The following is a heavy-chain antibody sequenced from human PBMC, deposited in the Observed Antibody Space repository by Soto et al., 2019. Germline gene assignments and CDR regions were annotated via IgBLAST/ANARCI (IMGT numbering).Heavy chain of an antibody. Sequence: PSETLSLTCNSSGGPLNSFYYSWIRQAPGKGLEWIGYIYYTGSTNYNPSLKSRVTMSVDTSKNQFSLKLTSVTAADTAVYFCAVTRGGAHPHDIWGQGTMVTVSS. D-gene: IGHD2-21*02. CDR3: AVTRGGAHPHDI. CDR2: IYYTGST. V-gene: IGHV4-59*01. J-gene: IGHJ3*02. CDR1: GGPLNSFY.